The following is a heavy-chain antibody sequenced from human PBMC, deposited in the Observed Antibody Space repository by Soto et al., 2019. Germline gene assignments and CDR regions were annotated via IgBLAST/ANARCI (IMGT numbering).Heavy chain of an antibody. V-gene: IGHV3-23*01. J-gene: IGHJ4*02. CDR2: IYGNAART. CDR1: GFTFGTYT. CDR3: ATDARPYCYWDVDY. Sequence: QLLESGGGLVQPGGSLRLSCAASGFTFGTYTMNWVRQAPGKGLEWVSGIYGNAARTFYADSVKGRFTISRDNSKKTLFLEMNSLRAEDTAAYYCATDARPYCYWDVDYWGQGTLVTVSS. D-gene: IGHD2-15*01.